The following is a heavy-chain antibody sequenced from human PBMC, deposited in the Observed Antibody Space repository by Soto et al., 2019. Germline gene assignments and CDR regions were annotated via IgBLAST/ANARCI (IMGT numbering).Heavy chain of an antibody. D-gene: IGHD2-15*01. CDR3: ARSFMDIAVVVAANTNWFDP. V-gene: IGHV4-39*07. J-gene: IGHJ5*02. CDR1: GGSISSSSYY. Sequence: PSETLSLTCTVSGGSISSSSYYWGWIRQPPGKGLEWIGSIYHSGSTYYNPSLKSRVTISVDTSKNQFSLKLSSVTAADTAVYYCARSFMDIAVVVAANTNWFDPWGPGTLVTVSS. CDR2: IYHSGST.